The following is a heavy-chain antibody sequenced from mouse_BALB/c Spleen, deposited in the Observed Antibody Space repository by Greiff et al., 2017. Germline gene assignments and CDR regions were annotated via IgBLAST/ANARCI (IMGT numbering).Heavy chain of an antibody. CDR2: ISSGSSTI. J-gene: IGHJ4*01. D-gene: IGHD3-3*01. CDR3: ARGEGPYAMDY. CDR1: GFTFSSFG. Sequence: EVKLVESGGGLVQPGGSRKLSCAASGFTFSSFGMHWVRQAPEKGLEWVAYISSGSSTIYYADTVKGRFTISRDNPKNTLFLQMTSLRSEDTAMYYCARGEGPYAMDYWGQGTSVTVSS. V-gene: IGHV5-17*02.